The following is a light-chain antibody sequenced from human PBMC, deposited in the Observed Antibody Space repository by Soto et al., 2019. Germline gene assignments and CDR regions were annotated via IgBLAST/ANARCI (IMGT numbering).Light chain of an antibody. CDR3: QQYNNWPLT. CDR2: DAS. Sequence: EIVMTQSLATLSVSPGERATLSCRASQSVNRNLAWYQQKPGQTPRLLIYDASSRATGIPARFSGSGSGTDFTLTISSLQSEDFAVYYCQQYNNWPLTFGGGTNVEIK. CDR1: QSVNRN. V-gene: IGKV3-15*01. J-gene: IGKJ4*01.